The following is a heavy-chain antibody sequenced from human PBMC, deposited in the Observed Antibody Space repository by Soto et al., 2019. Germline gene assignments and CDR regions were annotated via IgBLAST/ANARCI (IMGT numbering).Heavy chain of an antibody. CDR2: IYYSGST. V-gene: IGHV4-59*01. J-gene: IGHJ6*02. CDR3: ARATMVTYYYYGMDV. Sequence: SETLCLTCTVSGGSISSYYGSWIRHPPGKGLEWIGYIYYSGSTNYNPSLKSRVTISVDTSKNQFSLKLSSVTAADTAVYYCARATMVTYYYYGMDVWGQGTTVTVSS. CDR1: GGSISSYY. D-gene: IGHD3-10*01.